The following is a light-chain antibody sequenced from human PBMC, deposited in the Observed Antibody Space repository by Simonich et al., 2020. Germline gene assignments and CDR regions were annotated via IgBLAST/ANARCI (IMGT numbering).Light chain of an antibody. Sequence: QSALTQPASVSGSPGQSITISCTGTSSDVGSYNLVSWYPQHPGKAPKLMIYEGSKRASGVSNRFSGSKSGNTASLTISGLQAEDEADYYCCSYAGSSTLVFGGGTKLTVL. V-gene: IGLV2-23*01. CDR1: SSDVGSYNL. J-gene: IGLJ3*02. CDR2: EGS. CDR3: CSYAGSSTLV.